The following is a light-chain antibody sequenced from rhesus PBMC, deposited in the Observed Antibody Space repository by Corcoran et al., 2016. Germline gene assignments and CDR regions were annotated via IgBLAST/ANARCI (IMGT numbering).Light chain of an antibody. CDR3: LQYNSYPYT. CDR1: QGIVSD. V-gene: IGKV1-28*02. CDR2: AAS. J-gene: IGKJ2*01. Sequence: DIQMTQSPSSLSASVGDTVTITCRASQGIVSDLNWFQQKPGKAPKFLIYAASSLDSGVPSRFSGSGSGTEITLTISSLQPGDFAAYFWLQYNSYPYTFGQGTTVEIK.